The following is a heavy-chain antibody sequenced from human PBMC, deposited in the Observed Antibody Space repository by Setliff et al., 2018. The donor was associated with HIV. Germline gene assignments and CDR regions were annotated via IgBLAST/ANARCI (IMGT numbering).Heavy chain of an antibody. CDR3: ATDCAVVGGTGSLDS. Sequence: GSLRLSCAASGFTFSSYSMNWVRQAPGKGLEWVSYISSSSSYTHYADSVKGRFTISRDNAKNSLYLQMNSLRVGDTAVYYCATDCAVVGGTGSLDSWGQGTLVTVSS. V-gene: IGHV3-21*04. J-gene: IGHJ4*02. CDR2: ISSSSSYT. CDR1: GFTFSSYS. D-gene: IGHD1-26*01.